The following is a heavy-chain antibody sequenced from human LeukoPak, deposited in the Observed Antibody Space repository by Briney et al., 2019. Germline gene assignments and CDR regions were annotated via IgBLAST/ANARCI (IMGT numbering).Heavy chain of an antibody. CDR3: ARAVDYRNYFDY. Sequence: SETLSLTCTVSGDSMTRGGYYWSWVRQHPGKGLEWVGFIYHSGTTFYNPSLESRATISVDTSQNQFSLQLTSVTAADPAVYYCARAVDYRNYFDYWGQGTLVTVSS. V-gene: IGHV4-31*03. CDR2: IYHSGTT. D-gene: IGHD4-11*01. CDR1: GDSMTRGGYY. J-gene: IGHJ4*02.